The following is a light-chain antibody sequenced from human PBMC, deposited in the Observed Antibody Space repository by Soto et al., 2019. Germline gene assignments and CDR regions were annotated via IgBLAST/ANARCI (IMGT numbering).Light chain of an antibody. CDR1: QSISSW. CDR3: QQYNSYSA. Sequence: DIQMTQSPSTLSASVGDRVTITCRASQSISSWLAWYQQKPGKAPKLLIYDASSLESEVPSRFSGSGSGTEFTLTISSLQPDDFATYYCQQYNSYSAFGQGTKWISN. V-gene: IGKV1-5*01. CDR2: DAS. J-gene: IGKJ1*01.